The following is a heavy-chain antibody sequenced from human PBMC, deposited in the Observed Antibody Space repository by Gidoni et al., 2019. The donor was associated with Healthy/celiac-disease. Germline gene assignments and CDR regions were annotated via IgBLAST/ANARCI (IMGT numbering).Heavy chain of an antibody. D-gene: IGHD5-18*01. J-gene: IGHJ4*02. V-gene: IGHV4-34*01. CDR1: GGSFSGYY. Sequence: QVQLQQWGAGLLKPSETLSLTCAVSGGSFSGYYWSWIRQPPGKGLEWIGEINHSGSTNYNPSLKSRVTISVDTSKNQFSLKLSSVTAADTAVYYCARGYSSRGWGSAMVHPFDYWGQGTLVTVSS. CDR2: INHSGST. CDR3: ARGYSSRGWGSAMVHPFDY.